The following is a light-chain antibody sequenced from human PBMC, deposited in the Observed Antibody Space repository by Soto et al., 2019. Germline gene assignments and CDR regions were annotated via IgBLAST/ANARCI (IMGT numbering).Light chain of an antibody. V-gene: IGKV1-39*01. CDR1: QTIDKD. J-gene: IGKJ2*03. Sequence: EIQMTQSPSSLSASVGDRVTITCRASQTIDKDVNWYQQRPGKAPKFLIFGASSLHSGVPSRYSGSGSGTDFSLTIPGLQPEDLATYYCQHSYRTPYGFGQGTKLDI. CDR3: QHSYRTPYG. CDR2: GAS.